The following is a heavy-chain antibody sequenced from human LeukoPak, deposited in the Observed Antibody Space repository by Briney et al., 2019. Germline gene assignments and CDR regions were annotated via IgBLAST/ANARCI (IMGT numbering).Heavy chain of an antibody. CDR1: GFAFSSYS. D-gene: IGHD3-22*01. CDR2: ITTSSATI. J-gene: IGHJ5*02. CDR3: AKGVTMIGANWFDP. V-gene: IGHV3-48*01. Sequence: GGSLRLSCAASGFAFSSYSMNWVRQAPGKGLEWVSYITTSSATIYYADSVKGRFTISRDNSKNTLYLQMNSLRAEDTAVYYCAKGVTMIGANWFDPWGQGTLVTVSS.